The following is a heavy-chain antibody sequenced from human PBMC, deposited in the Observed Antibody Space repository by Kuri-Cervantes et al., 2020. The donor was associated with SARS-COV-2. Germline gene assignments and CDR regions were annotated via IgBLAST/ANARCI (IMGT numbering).Heavy chain of an antibody. D-gene: IGHD4-11*01. V-gene: IGHV1-3*01. CDR3: ARARLADYSNYVDYYYVDV. Sequence: ASVKVSCKASGYTFTSYGISWVRQAPGQRLEWMGWINAGNGNTKYSQKFQGRVTITRDTSASTAYMELSSLRSEDTAVYYCARARLADYSNYVDYYYVDVWGKGTTVTVSS. J-gene: IGHJ6*03. CDR2: INAGNGNT. CDR1: GYTFTSYG.